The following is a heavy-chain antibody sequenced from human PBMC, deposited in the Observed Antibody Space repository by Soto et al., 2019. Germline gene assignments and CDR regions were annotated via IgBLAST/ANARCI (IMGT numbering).Heavy chain of an antibody. Sequence: PGGSLRLSCAASGFTFSSYAMHSVRQAPGKGLEWVAVISYDGSNKYYADSVKGRFTISRDNSKNTLYLQMNSLRAEDTAVYYCARGGRVLDTIFGVVIIAYFDYWGQGTLVTVSS. CDR3: ARGGRVLDTIFGVVIIAYFDY. V-gene: IGHV3-30-3*01. J-gene: IGHJ4*02. D-gene: IGHD3-3*01. CDR2: ISYDGSNK. CDR1: GFTFSSYA.